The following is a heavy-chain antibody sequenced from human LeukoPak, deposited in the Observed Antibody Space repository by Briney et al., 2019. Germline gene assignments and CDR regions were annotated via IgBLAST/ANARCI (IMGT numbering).Heavy chain of an antibody. CDR3: ATNRYTAFDF. D-gene: IGHD2-2*02. V-gene: IGHV3-7*02. Sequence: GGSLRLSRAASGFTFSSYWMSWVRQAPGKGLEWVANIKQDGGETYYVDSLKGRFTISRDNAKNSLYLQMNSLRAEDSAVYYCATNRYTAFDFRGQGTMVTVSS. CDR1: GFTFSSYW. J-gene: IGHJ3*01. CDR2: IKQDGGET.